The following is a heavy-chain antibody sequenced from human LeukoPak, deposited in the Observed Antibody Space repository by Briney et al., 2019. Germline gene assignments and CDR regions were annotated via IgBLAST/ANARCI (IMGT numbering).Heavy chain of an antibody. CDR3: ARDKVAAAGLQADDYYYYYMDV. CDR1: GYTFTYYY. CDR2: INPESGGT. D-gene: IGHD6-13*01. V-gene: IGHV1-2*02. Sequence: ASVKVSCKASGYTFTYYYMHWVRQAPGQGLEWMGWINPESGGTKYAQKFQGRVTMTRDTSIRTAYMELSRLRSDVTAVYYCARDKVAAAGLQADDYYYYYMDVWGKGTTVTVSS. J-gene: IGHJ6*03.